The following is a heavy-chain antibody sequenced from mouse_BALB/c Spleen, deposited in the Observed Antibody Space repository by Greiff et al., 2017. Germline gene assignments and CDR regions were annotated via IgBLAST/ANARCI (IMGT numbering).Heavy chain of an antibody. CDR2: INPSNGRT. Sequence: VQLQQPGAELVKPGASVKLSCKASGYTFTSYWMHWVKQRPGQGLEWIGEINPSNGRTNYNEKFKSKATLTVDKSSSTAYMQLSSLTSEDSAVYYCARRYGNYAMDYWGQGTSVTVSS. CDR1: GYTFTSYW. J-gene: IGHJ4*01. V-gene: IGHV1S81*02. D-gene: IGHD2-10*02. CDR3: ARRYGNYAMDY.